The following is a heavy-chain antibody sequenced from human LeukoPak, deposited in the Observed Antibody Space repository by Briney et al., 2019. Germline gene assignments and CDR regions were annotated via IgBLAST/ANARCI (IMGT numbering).Heavy chain of an antibody. D-gene: IGHD6-13*01. CDR1: GGSISSGSYY. J-gene: IGHJ3*02. CDR3: ARHRHSFSCWYEDFDI. V-gene: IGHV4-61*01. CDR2: IYYSGST. Sequence: PSETLSVTCTVSGGSISSGSYYWSWIRQPPGKGLEWIGYIYYSGSTNYNPSLKSRVTISVDTSKNQFSLKLTSVTAADTAVYYCARHRHSFSCWYEDFDIWGQGTMVTVSS.